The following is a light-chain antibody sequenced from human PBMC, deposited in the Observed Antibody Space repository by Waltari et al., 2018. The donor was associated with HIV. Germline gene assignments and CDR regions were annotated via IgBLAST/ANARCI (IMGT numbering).Light chain of an antibody. CDR3: GVWDDNLRGV. Sequence: QAVLTQPPSASASSGQKITISCSGGDSNVGSHYVYWYPQFPGGAPKPLLYKNNQRSSGVPDRFSGSKSGTSASLTISGLRSEDEGIYFCGVWDDNLRGVFGGGTRLTV. J-gene: IGLJ2*01. CDR1: DSNVGSHY. CDR2: KNN. V-gene: IGLV1-47*01.